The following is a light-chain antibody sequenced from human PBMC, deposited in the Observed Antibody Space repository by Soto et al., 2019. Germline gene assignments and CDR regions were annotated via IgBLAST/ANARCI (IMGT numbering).Light chain of an antibody. CDR2: WAS. J-gene: IGKJ4*01. CDR1: QXVLFTSNNKNY. Sequence: DIVMTQSPDSLAVSLAERAPINXXSIQXVLFTSNNKNYLAWYQQKPGQPPKXXIYWASTRESGVPDRFSGSGAGTDFTLTISSLQAEDVAVYYCQQYYSIPLTFGGGTKVDIK. V-gene: IGKV4-1*01. CDR3: QQYYSIPLT.